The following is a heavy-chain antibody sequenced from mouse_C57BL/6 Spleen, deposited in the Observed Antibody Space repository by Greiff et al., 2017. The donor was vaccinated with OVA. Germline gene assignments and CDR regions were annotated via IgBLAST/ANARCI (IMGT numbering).Heavy chain of an antibody. J-gene: IGHJ2*01. V-gene: IGHV1-69*01. Sequence: VQLQQPGAELVMPGASVKLSCKASGYTFTSYWMHWVKQRPGQGLEWIGEIDPSDSYTNYNQKFKGKSTLTVDKSSSTAYMQLSSLTSEDSAVYYCARSGADWDVYFDYWGQGTTLTVSS. D-gene: IGHD4-1*01. CDR1: GYTFTSYW. CDR2: IDPSDSYT. CDR3: ARSGADWDVYFDY.